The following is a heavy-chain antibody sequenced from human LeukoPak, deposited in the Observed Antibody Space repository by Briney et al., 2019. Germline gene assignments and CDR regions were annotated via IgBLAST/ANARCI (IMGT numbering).Heavy chain of an antibody. CDR3: ARHGYGDHDY. CDR1: GVSISTYY. J-gene: IGHJ4*02. CDR2: ISYSGST. V-gene: IGHV4-59*08. D-gene: IGHD4-17*01. Sequence: SETLSLTCTVSGVSISTYYWSWIRQPPGKGLEWIGYISYSGSTNYNPSLKSRVTISVDTSKNQFSLKLSSVTAADMAVYFCARHGYGDHDYWGQGSLVTVSS.